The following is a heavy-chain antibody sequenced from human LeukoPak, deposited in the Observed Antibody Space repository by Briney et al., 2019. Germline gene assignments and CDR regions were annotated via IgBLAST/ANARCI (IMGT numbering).Heavy chain of an antibody. Sequence: SVKVCCKASGGTFSSYAISWVRQAPGQGLEWMGGIIPIFGTANYAQKFQGRVTIATDESTSTAYMELSSLRSEDTAVYYCARDRDDYGDYGSNWFDPWGQGTLVTVSS. CDR3: ARDRDDYGDYGSNWFDP. CDR1: GGTFSSYA. D-gene: IGHD4-17*01. V-gene: IGHV1-69*05. CDR2: IIPIFGTA. J-gene: IGHJ5*02.